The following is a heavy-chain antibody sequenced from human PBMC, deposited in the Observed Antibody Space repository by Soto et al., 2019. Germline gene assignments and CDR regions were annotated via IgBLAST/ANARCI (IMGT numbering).Heavy chain of an antibody. D-gene: IGHD2-15*01. CDR1: GGSISSNY. CDR3: AREDSQYDYFDY. Sequence: QLQLQESGPGLVKPSETLSLTCVISGGSISSNYWSWIRQSPGKGLEWIGYVFHTGSTRYNPSLNGRVTISVDMSKNQFSLSLTSVTAADTAVYYCAREDSQYDYFDYWGQGTLVTVSS. V-gene: IGHV4-59*01. J-gene: IGHJ4*02. CDR2: VFHTGST.